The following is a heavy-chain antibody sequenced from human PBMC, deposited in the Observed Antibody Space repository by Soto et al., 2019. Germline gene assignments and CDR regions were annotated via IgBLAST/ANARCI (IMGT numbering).Heavy chain of an antibody. D-gene: IGHD5-18*01. V-gene: IGHV4-38-2*01. CDR1: DYSINNGYY. CDR2: INRSGST. CDR3: ARIRGYSYGLNWCDS. Sequence: SETLSLTCAVSDYSINNGYYWAWIRQPPGKGLEWIGEINRSGSTNHNPSLKSRVTISVDKSKNQFSPKLSSVTAADTAIYFCARIRGYSYGLNWCDSWGQGNLVTVSS. J-gene: IGHJ5*01.